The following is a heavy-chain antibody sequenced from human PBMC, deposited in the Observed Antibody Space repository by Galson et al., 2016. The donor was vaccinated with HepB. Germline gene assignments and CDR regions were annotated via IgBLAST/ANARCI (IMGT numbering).Heavy chain of an antibody. CDR2: IYWNDEK. Sequence: PALVKPTQTLTLTCTFSGFSLSTSRAGVGWIRQSPGKALEWLAVIYWNDEKHYSPSLKSRLTITKDTSENQVVLTMTNMDPVDTATYFCAHRQQYLGENDYNNYGFDYWGQGTLVTVSS. CDR3: AHRQQYLGENDYNNYGFDY. D-gene: IGHD4-11*01. V-gene: IGHV2-5*01. J-gene: IGHJ4*02. CDR1: GFSLSTSRAG.